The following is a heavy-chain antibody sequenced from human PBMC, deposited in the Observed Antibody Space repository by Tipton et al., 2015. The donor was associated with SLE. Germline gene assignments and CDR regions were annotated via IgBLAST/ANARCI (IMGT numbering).Heavy chain of an antibody. CDR1: GGSFSGYY. J-gene: IGHJ4*02. D-gene: IGHD6-6*01. V-gene: IGHV4-34*01. Sequence: LRLSCAVYGGSFSGYYWSWIRQPPGKGLEWIGEINHSGSTNYNPSLKSRVTISVDTSKNQFSLKLSSVTAADTAVYYCARATYSSSPRYWGQGTLVTVSS. CDR2: INHSGST. CDR3: ARATYSSSPRY.